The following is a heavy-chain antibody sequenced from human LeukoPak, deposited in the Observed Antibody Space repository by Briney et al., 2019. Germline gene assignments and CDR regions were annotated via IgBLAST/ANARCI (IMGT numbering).Heavy chain of an antibody. CDR1: GFTFSSYE. J-gene: IGHJ6*02. CDR2: ITSSGRII. V-gene: IGHV3-48*03. Sequence: GGSLRLSCAASGFTFSSYEMNWVRLAPGKGLEWVAYITSSGRIIYYADSVKGRFTISRDNTKNSLYLQMNSLRAEDTAVYYCASTGGYGSGTYDYYYFGMDVWGQGTTVTVSS. D-gene: IGHD3-10*01. CDR3: ASTGGYGSGTYDYYYFGMDV.